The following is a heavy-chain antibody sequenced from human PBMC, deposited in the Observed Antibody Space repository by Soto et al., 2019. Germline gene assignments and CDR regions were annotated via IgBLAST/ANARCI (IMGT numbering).Heavy chain of an antibody. CDR2: IYHSGST. CDR1: GGSISSGGYS. Sequence: QLQLQESGSGLVRPSQTLSLTCAVSGGSISSGGYSWNWIRQPPGKGLEWIGYIYHSGSTLYNPSLKSRVTISVDKSKNKFALKLTSVTAAATAVYYCARDQLEGNWFDPWGQGTLVTVSS. V-gene: IGHV4-30-2*01. D-gene: IGHD1-1*01. J-gene: IGHJ5*02. CDR3: ARDQLEGNWFDP.